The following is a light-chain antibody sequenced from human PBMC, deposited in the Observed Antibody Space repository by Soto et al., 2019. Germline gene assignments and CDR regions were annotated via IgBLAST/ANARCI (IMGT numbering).Light chain of an antibody. V-gene: IGLV2-8*01. J-gene: IGLJ1*01. Sequence: QSALTQPPSASGSPGQSVTISCTGTSSDVGGYNFVSWYQQQPGKAPKLIIYEINKRASGVPDRFSGSKSGNTASLTVSGLQAEDEADYYCTSYAGSNNRYVFGTGTKLTVL. CDR2: EIN. CDR3: TSYAGSNNRYV. CDR1: SSDVGGYNF.